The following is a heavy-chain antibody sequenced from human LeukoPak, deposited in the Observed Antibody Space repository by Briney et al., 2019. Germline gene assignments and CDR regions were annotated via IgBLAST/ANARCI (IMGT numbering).Heavy chain of an antibody. CDR3: ARDQGTVTTPSDYAFDI. D-gene: IGHD4-17*01. Sequence: GGSLRLSCAVSGFTFSSYWINWVRQAPGKGLEWVSVIYSGGYTDYADSVKGRFTISRDNSKNTLYLQMNSLRAEDTAVYYCARDQGTVTTPSDYAFDIWGQGTMVTVSS. J-gene: IGHJ3*02. V-gene: IGHV3-66*01. CDR1: GFTFSSYW. CDR2: IYSGGYT.